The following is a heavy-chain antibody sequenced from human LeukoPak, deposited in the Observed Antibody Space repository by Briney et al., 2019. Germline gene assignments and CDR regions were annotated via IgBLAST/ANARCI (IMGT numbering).Heavy chain of an antibody. Sequence: ASVKVSCKVSGYTLTELSMHWVRQAPGKGLEWMGGFDPEDGETIYALKFQGRVTMTEDTSTDTAYMELSSLRSEDTAVYYCATGKGALPLGYYYYYMDVWGKGTTVTVSS. CDR3: ATGKGALPLGYYYYYMDV. V-gene: IGHV1-24*01. J-gene: IGHJ6*03. CDR1: GYTLTELS. D-gene: IGHD7-27*01. CDR2: FDPEDGET.